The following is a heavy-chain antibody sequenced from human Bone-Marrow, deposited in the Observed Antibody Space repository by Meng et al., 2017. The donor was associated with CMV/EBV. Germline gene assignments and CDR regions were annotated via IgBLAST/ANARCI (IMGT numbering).Heavy chain of an antibody. J-gene: IGHJ6*02. CDR1: GFTFSAFS. Sequence: GESLKISCAASGFTFSAFSMNWVRQAPGKGLEWVSSISTTSSYIYYADSVKGRFTISRDNAKKSLILQMNGLRVEDTAVYYCAGFGVAITNGLDVWGQGTTVTVSS. CDR3: AGFGVAITNGLDV. CDR2: ISTTSSYI. D-gene: IGHD3-3*01. V-gene: IGHV3-21*01.